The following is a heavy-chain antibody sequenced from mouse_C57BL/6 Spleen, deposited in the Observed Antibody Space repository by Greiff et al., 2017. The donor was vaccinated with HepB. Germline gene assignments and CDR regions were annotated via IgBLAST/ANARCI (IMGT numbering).Heavy chain of an antibody. V-gene: IGHV5-4*03. CDR1: GFTFSSYA. D-gene: IGHD1-1*01. CDR2: ISDGGSYT. J-gene: IGHJ4*01. Sequence: EVNLVESGGGLVKPGGSLKLSCAASGFTFSSYAMSWVRQTPEKRLEWVATISDGGSYTYYPDNVKGGFTISRDNAKNNLYLQMSHLKSEDTAMYYCARAYYYGSYYAMDYWGQGTSVTVSS. CDR3: ARAYYYGSYYAMDY.